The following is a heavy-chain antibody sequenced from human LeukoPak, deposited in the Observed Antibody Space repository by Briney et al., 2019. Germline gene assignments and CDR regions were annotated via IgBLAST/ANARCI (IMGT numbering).Heavy chain of an antibody. J-gene: IGHJ6*02. V-gene: IGHV3-11*01. CDR3: ARDTIIVGATTRYDYYGMDV. CDR2: ISKIGSTI. CDR1: GFTFSDYY. D-gene: IGHD1-26*01. Sequence: GGSLRLSCAASGFTFSDYYMSWIRQAPGKGLGGVSYISKIGSTIYYADSVKGRFTISRDNAKNSLYLQMNSLRAEDTAVYYCARDTIIVGATTRYDYYGMDVWGQGTTVTVSS.